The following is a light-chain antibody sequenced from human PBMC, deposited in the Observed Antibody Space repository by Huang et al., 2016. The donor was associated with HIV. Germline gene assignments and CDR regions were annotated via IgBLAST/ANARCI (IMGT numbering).Light chain of an antibody. Sequence: DIQMTQSPSALSASIGDRVTITCRASQTITNYLNWYRQKPGKAPELLIYAASTLHGWVPSRFSGSGSVTDFTLTINSLQSEDYATYYCQQSYSTIYTFGQGTRLEMK. CDR1: QTITNY. CDR3: QQSYSTIYT. V-gene: IGKV1-39*01. J-gene: IGKJ2*01. CDR2: AAS.